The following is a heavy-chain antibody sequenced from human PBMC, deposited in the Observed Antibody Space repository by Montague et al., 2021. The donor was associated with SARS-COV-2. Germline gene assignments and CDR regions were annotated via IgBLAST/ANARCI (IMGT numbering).Heavy chain of an antibody. Sequence: SETLSLTCAVYGESFSRYNWTWIRQPPGKRLEWIGEINHRGSTNYNPSLKSRVTISVDTSKNQFSLKLSSVTAADTAVYYCARGRIGTTFYYYYYYGMDVWGQGTTVTVSS. D-gene: IGHD1-7*01. J-gene: IGHJ6*02. CDR3: ARGRIGTTFYYYYYYGMDV. V-gene: IGHV4-34*01. CDR2: INHRGST. CDR1: GESFSRYN.